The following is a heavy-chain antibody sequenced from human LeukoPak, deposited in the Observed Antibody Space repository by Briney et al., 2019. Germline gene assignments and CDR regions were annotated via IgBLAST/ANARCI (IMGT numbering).Heavy chain of an antibody. CDR1: GGTFSSYA. Sequence: ASVKVSCKASGGTFSSYAISWVRQAPGQGLEWMGGIIPIFGTANYAQKFKGRVTITTDESTSTAYMELSSLRSEDTAVYYCARDPMYYGPGSYYLGPAWGQGTLVTVSS. CDR3: ARDPMYYGPGSYYLGPA. V-gene: IGHV1-69*05. J-gene: IGHJ4*02. CDR2: IIPIFGTA. D-gene: IGHD3-10*01.